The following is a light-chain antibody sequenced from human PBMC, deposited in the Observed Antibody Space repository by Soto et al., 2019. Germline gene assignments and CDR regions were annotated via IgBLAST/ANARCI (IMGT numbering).Light chain of an antibody. J-gene: IGKJ1*01. CDR1: QSVRNDH. Sequence: EIVLTQSPGTLSLSPGERATLSCRASQSVRNDHVAWYQQKTGQAPRLLISRAVTMAIGIPDRFSGSGSGTGFTLTISSLEPEDFALYYCQQYGTTPWTFGQGTKV. V-gene: IGKV3-20*01. CDR2: RAV. CDR3: QQYGTTPWT.